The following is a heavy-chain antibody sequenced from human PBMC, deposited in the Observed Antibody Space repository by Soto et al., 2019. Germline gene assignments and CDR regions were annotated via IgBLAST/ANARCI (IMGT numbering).Heavy chain of an antibody. CDR2: IIPIFGTA. CDR3: ARGNHSWLQLWYFDL. D-gene: IGHD5-12*01. Sequence: QVQLVQSGAEVKKPGSSVTVSCKASGGTFSSYTISWVRQAPGQGLEWMGGIIPIFGTANYAQKFQGRVTITAYASTSTAYMELSSLRSEDTAVYSCARGNHSWLQLWYFDLWCRGTLVTVSS. V-gene: IGHV1-69*12. J-gene: IGHJ2*01. CDR1: GGTFSSYT.